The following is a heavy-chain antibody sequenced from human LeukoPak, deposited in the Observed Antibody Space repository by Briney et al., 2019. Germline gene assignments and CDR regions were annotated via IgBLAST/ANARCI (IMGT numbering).Heavy chain of an antibody. CDR2: IYPSGST. CDR1: GGSISSYS. Sequence: SETLSLTCTVSGGSISSYSWSWIRQPAGKGLEWIGRIYPSGSTNYNPHLKSRVTMSVDTAKNQFSLELSSATAAGTAVYYCARDNGPSIRYGRDVWGQGTTVTVSS. V-gene: IGHV4-4*07. D-gene: IGHD2-8*01. CDR3: ARDNGPSIRYGRDV. J-gene: IGHJ6*02.